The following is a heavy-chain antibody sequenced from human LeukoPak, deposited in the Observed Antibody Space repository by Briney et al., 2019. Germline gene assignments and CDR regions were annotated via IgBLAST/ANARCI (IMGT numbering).Heavy chain of an antibody. CDR3: ARVIGGYTYGYTPNDY. CDR2: ISPYSGNT. CDR1: GYTFTTYA. D-gene: IGHD5-18*01. J-gene: IGHJ4*02. Sequence: GASVTVSCTASGYTFTTYAISWVRQAPGQGLEWMGWISPYSGNTKYAQKVQDRVTMTTDTSTSTAYMELGRLRSDDTAVYYCARVIGGYTYGYTPNDYWGQGTLVTVSS. V-gene: IGHV1-18*04.